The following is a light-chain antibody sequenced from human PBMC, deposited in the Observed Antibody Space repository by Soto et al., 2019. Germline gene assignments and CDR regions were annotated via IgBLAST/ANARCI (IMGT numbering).Light chain of an antibody. CDR1: QSINSN. J-gene: IGKJ4*01. CDR3: QQDNYWPVT. Sequence: EIVMTQSPATLAVSPGETTRLSCRASQSINSNEAWYQQKLGQPPMLLIHGASTRAAGIAARFGGSGSGTEFTITISVLQSEYFATFYCQQDNYWPVTFGGGTKVEIK. V-gene: IGKV3-15*01. CDR2: GAS.